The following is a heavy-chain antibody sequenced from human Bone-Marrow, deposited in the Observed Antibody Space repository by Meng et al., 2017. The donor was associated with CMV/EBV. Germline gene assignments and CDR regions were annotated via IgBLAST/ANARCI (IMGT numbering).Heavy chain of an antibody. CDR3: RACIGDSSATDF. V-gene: IGHV3-66*02. J-gene: IGHJ6*02. Sequence: GESLRLSCAASGFTFSSYSMNWVRQAPGKGLEWVSVAYSSGTTYYADSVKGRFTVSRDNSKNTFYLLMNTLRPEDTAIYFCRACIGDSSATDFWGQGTSVTVSS. D-gene: IGHD1-26*01. CDR2: AYSSGTT. CDR1: GFTFSSYS.